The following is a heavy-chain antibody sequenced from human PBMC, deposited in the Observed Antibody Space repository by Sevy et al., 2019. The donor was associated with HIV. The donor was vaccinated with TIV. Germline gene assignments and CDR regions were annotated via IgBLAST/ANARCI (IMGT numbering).Heavy chain of an antibody. V-gene: IGHV3-11*01. CDR3: ARTGGVGANDYYFDY. CDR1: GFTFSDYY. Sequence: GGSLRLSCAASGFTFSDYYMSWIRQAPGKGLEWVSYISSSGSTIYYADSVKGRFTISRDNAKNSLYLQMNSLRAEDTAVHYCARTGGVGANDYYFDYWGQGTLVTVSS. J-gene: IGHJ4*02. CDR2: ISSSGSTI. D-gene: IGHD1-26*01.